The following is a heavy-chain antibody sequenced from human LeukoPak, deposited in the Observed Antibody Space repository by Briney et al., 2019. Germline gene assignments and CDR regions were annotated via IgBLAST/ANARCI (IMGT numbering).Heavy chain of an antibody. CDR2: FDPEDGET. D-gene: IGHD4-17*01. V-gene: IGHV1-24*01. Sequence: ASVKVSCKVSGYTLTELSMHWVRQAPGKGLEWMGGFDPEDGETIYAQKFQGRVTMTEDTSTDTAYMELSGLRSEDTAVYYCATDLTYGGNSEFDYWGQGTLVTVSS. CDR1: GYTLTELS. J-gene: IGHJ4*02. CDR3: ATDLTYGGNSEFDY.